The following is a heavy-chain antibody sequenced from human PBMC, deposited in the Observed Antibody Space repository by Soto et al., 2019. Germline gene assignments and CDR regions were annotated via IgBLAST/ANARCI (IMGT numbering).Heavy chain of an antibody. CDR2: IRSKAYGGTT. V-gene: IGHV3-49*03. CDR1: GFTFVDYA. Sequence: PGGSLRVSCTSSGFTFVDYAMSWFRQAPGKGLEWVGFIRSKAYGGTTEYAASVKGGFTISRDDSKSIAYLQMNSLKTEDTAVYYCTRAYGSGSYYMLQLYYYYGMDVWGQGTTVTVSS. D-gene: IGHD3-10*01. J-gene: IGHJ6*02. CDR3: TRAYGSGSYYMLQLYYYYGMDV.